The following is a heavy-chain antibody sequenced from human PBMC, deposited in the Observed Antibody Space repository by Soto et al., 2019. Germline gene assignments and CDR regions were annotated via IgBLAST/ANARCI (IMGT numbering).Heavy chain of an antibody. Sequence: EVRLVESGGGLVQPGESLKLSCETSGFPFMTYWMSWVRQAPGKGLEWVAHMKEEVTEKYLDSVKGRFIISRDNAKNSLYLQMNSLRGDDTAVYYCAGGGVYDSGRFHYWGQGTLVTVSS. CDR3: AGGGVYDSGRFHY. CDR2: MKEEVTEK. D-gene: IGHD6-25*01. J-gene: IGHJ4*02. V-gene: IGHV3-7*01. CDR1: GFPFMTYW.